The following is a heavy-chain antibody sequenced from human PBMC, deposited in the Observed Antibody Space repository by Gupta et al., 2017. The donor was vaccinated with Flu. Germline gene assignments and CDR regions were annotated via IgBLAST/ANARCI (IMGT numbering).Heavy chain of an antibody. D-gene: IGHD2-15*01. CDR3: AKSLYCSGGACYSPADH. J-gene: IGHJ4*02. Sequence: QVQLVESGGGVVQTGGSLRLSCSASGFTFRSNGMTWVRQAPGKGLEWVAVIGYDEKYKYYAESMKGRVTISRDNSKDTVYLQINDLRAEDTALYYCAKSLYCSGGACYSPADHWGQGTLVTVSS. CDR2: IGYDEKYK. V-gene: IGHV3-33*03. CDR1: GFTFRSNG.